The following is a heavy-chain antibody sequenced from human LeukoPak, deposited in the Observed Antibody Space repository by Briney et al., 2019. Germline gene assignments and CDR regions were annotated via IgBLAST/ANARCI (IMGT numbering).Heavy chain of an antibody. CDR2: IYHSGST. CDR3: ARHGVAGTPYYFDY. CDR1: GYSISSGCY. V-gene: IGHV4-38-2*01. D-gene: IGHD6-19*01. Sequence: PSETLSLTCAVSGYSISSGCYWGWIRQPPGKGLEWFGSIYHSGSTYYNPSLKSRVTISVDTSKNQFSLKLSSVTAADTAVYYCARHGVAGTPYYFDYWGQGTLVTVSS. J-gene: IGHJ4*02.